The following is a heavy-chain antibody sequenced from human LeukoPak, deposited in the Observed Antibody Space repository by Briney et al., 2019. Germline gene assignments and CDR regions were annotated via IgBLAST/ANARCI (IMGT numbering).Heavy chain of an antibody. Sequence: SETLSLTCTVSGGSMSNYYWSWIRQPPGKGLEWIGYIYYSGTTNYNPSLKSRVTISIDTSKNQFSLKLSSVTAADTAVYYCARVRRSYARPDACDIWGQGTMVTVSS. V-gene: IGHV4-59*01. CDR1: GGSMSNYY. J-gene: IGHJ3*02. D-gene: IGHD2-2*01. CDR3: ARVRRSYARPDACDI. CDR2: IYYSGTT.